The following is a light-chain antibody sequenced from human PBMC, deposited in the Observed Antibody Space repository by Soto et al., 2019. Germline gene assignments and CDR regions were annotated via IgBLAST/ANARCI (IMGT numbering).Light chain of an antibody. V-gene: IGLV2-14*01. Sequence: QSALTQPASVSGSPGQSITVSCTGSNSDIGGYNYVSWYQQHPGKAPKLIIYDVRNRPSRVSSRFSGSRSGNTASLTISGLQAEDEADYYCAPHTSNNTLVFGTGTKLTVL. CDR3: APHTSNNTLV. CDR2: DVR. CDR1: NSDIGGYNY. J-gene: IGLJ1*01.